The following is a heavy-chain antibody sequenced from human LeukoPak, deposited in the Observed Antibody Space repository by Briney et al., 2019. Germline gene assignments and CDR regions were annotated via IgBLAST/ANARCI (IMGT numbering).Heavy chain of an antibody. D-gene: IGHD3-22*01. CDR2: INPSGGST. J-gene: IGHJ4*02. CDR1: GYTFTSYY. Sequence: ASVKVSCKASGYTFTSYYMHWVRQAPGQGLEWMGIINPSGGSTSYAQKFQGRVTMTRDMSTSTVYMELSSLRSEDTAVYYCARTYYYDSSGYYPPDYWGQGTLVTVSP. CDR3: ARTYYYDSSGYYPPDY. V-gene: IGHV1-46*01.